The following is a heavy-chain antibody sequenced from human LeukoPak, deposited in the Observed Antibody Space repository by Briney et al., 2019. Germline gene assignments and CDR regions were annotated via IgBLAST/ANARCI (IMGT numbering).Heavy chain of an antibody. D-gene: IGHD3-22*01. CDR3: ARYYYDSSGYLDY. CDR1: GYTFTSYT. J-gene: IGHJ4*02. Sequence: GASVKVSCKASGYTFTSYTINWVRQAPGQGLEWMGWINTNTGNPTYAQGFTGRFVFSLDTSVSTAYLHVSSLKAEDTAVYYCARYYYDSSGYLDYWGQGTLVTVSS. V-gene: IGHV7-4-1*02. CDR2: INTNTGNP.